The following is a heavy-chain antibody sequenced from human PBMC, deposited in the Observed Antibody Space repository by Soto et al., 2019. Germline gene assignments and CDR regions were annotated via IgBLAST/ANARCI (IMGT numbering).Heavy chain of an antibody. D-gene: IGHD3-10*01. CDR2: MNPNSGKT. V-gene: IGHV1-8*01. Sequence: ASVKVSCKASGYTFTSYDINWVRQATGQGLEWMGWMNPNSGKTGYAQKFQGRVTITRNTSISTANMELSSLRSEDTAVYYCARGRGWYGSGSYYNYYYMDVWGKGTTVTVSS. J-gene: IGHJ6*03. CDR3: ARGRGWYGSGSYYNYYYMDV. CDR1: GYTFTSYD.